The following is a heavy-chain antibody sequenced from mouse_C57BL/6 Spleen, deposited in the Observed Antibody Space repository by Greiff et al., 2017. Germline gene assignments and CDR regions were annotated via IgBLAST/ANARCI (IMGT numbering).Heavy chain of an antibody. Sequence: VQLKQPGAELVKPGASVKLSCKASGYTFTSYWMHWVKQRPGRGLEWIGRIDPNSGGTKYNEKFKSKATLTVDKPSSTAYMQLSSLTSEDSAVYYCAITTVVAGLDVWGTGTTVTVSS. CDR3: AITTVVAGLDV. CDR1: GYTFTSYW. J-gene: IGHJ1*03. V-gene: IGHV1-72*01. D-gene: IGHD1-1*01. CDR2: IDPNSGGT.